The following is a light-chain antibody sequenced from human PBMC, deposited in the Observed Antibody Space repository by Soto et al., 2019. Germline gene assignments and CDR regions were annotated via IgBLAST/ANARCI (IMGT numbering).Light chain of an antibody. Sequence: EIVLTQSPGTLSLSPGERATLSCRASQSVSSSYLAWYQQKPGQAPRLLIYGASSRATGIPDRFSGSGSGTDFPLTIRRLEPEDFAVYYCQQYGRSPPWTFGQVTKVEIK. V-gene: IGKV3-20*01. CDR3: QQYGRSPPWT. J-gene: IGKJ1*01. CDR1: QSVSSSY. CDR2: GAS.